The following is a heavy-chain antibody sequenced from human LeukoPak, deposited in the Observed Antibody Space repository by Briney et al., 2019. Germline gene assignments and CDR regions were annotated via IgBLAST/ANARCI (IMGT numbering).Heavy chain of an antibody. D-gene: IGHD3-22*01. CDR2: NKHNGST. CDR1: GASLSDYY. V-gene: IGHV4-34*01. Sequence: SGDPPPPCAVYGASLSDYYWRGVPQPPREGPEWVGENKHNGSTYYNPSLKSRVTISVDTSKSQFSLKLTSVTAADRAFYYCAKRRQPHYDSNFNGKNHWFDPWGQGTLVTVSS. CDR3: AKRRQPHYDSNFNGKNHWFDP. J-gene: IGHJ5*02.